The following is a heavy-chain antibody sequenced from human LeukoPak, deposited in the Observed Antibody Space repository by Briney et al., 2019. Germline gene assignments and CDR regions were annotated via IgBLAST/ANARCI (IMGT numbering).Heavy chain of an antibody. J-gene: IGHJ5*02. CDR3: ARALYSSSWYNWFDP. CDR1: GYTFTSYA. V-gene: IGHV1-3*01. CDR2: INAGNGNT. D-gene: IGHD6-13*01. Sequence: GASVKVSCKASGYTFTSYAMHWVRQAPGQRLEWMGWINAGNGNTKYSQKFQGRVTITRDTSASTAYMELSGLRSEDTAVYYCARALYSSSWYNWFDPWGQGTLVTVSS.